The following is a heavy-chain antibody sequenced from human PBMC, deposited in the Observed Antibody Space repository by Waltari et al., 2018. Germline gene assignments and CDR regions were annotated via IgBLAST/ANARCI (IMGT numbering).Heavy chain of an antibody. D-gene: IGHD6-6*01. CDR1: GCSISSSSYY. J-gene: IGHJ4*02. V-gene: IGHV4-39*01. Sequence: QLQLQESGPGLVKPSETLSLTCPVSGCSISSSSYYWGWIRQPPGKGLEWIGSIYYSGSTYYNPSLKSRVTISVDTSKNKFSLKLSSVTAADTAVYYCARRGGYSSSPFDYWGQGTLVTVSS. CDR2: IYYSGST. CDR3: ARRGGYSSSPFDY.